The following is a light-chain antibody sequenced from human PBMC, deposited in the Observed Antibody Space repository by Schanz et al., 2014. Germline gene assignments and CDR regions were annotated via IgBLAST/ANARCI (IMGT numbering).Light chain of an antibody. J-gene: IGLJ3*02. CDR3: QSYDNNLRGV. CDR1: SSDVGGYNY. V-gene: IGLV2-8*01. CDR2: EVS. Sequence: QSALTQPPSASGSPGQSVTFSCTGTSSDVGGYNYVSWYQQHPGKAPKLMIYEVSKRPSGVPDRFSGAKSGTSASLAISGLQAEDEADYYCQSYDNNLRGVFGGGTKLTVL.